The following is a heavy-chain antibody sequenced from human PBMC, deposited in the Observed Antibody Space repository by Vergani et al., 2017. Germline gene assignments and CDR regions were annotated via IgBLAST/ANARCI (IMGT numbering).Heavy chain of an antibody. CDR2: IYYSGST. J-gene: IGHJ4*02. CDR1: GGSISSGGYS. V-gene: IGHV4-31*03. D-gene: IGHD3-10*01. Sequence: QVQLQESGPGLVKPSQTLSLTCTVSGGSISSGGYSWSWIRQHPGKGLEWIGYIYYSGSTYYNPSLNSRVTIPVDTSKNQFSLKLSSVAAADTAVYYCARVPMRGVIIDYWGQGTLVTVSS. CDR3: ARVPMRGVIIDY.